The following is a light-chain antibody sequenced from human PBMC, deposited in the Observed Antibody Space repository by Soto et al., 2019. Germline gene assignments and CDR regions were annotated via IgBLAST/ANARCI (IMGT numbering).Light chain of an antibody. J-gene: IGKJ1*01. Sequence: DIQVTQSHSTLSASVGDRVTITCRASQSISSWLAWYQQKPGKAPKLLIYDASSLESGVPSRFSGSGSGTEFTLTISSLQPDDFATYYCQQYNSYSAWTFGQRTKVDI. CDR1: QSISSW. CDR3: QQYNSYSAWT. V-gene: IGKV1-5*01. CDR2: DAS.